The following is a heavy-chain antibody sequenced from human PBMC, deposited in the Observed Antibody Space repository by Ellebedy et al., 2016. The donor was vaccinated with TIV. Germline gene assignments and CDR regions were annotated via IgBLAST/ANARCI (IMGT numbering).Heavy chain of an antibody. V-gene: IGHV4-34*01. Sequence: SETLSLXXGIYGGSFRGYYWNWIRQSPGKGLGWIGEVDHRGSINFNPSLKSRVTISLDTSKNQFSLKLSSVTAADTAVYYCARHNYNSYYMDVWGKGTTVTVSS. CDR3: ARHNYNSYYMDV. CDR1: GGSFRGYY. J-gene: IGHJ6*03. CDR2: VDHRGSI.